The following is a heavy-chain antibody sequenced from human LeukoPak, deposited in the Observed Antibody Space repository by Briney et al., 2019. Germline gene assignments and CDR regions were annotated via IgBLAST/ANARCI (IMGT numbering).Heavy chain of an antibody. D-gene: IGHD5-18*01. V-gene: IGHV3-43*01. Sequence: GGSLRLSCATSGFNFDCYTIHWVRQAPGKGLEWVSLAGWAGGTTYYSDSVRGRFTISRDSGKNSVYLQMNSLTTDDTAFYFCAKELDTMFFDYWGQEALVTVSS. J-gene: IGHJ4*02. CDR2: AGWAGGTT. CDR3: AKELDTMFFDY. CDR1: GFNFDCYT.